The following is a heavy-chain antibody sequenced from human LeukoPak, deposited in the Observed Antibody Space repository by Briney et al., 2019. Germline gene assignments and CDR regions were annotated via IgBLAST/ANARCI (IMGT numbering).Heavy chain of an antibody. Sequence: PSETLSLTCTVSGGSISSYYWSWIRQPPGQGLEWIGYIYYSGSTNYNPSLKSRVTISVDTSKNQFSLKLSSVTAADTAVYYCARARIAAAGTSYAFDYWGQGTLVTVSS. CDR1: GGSISSYY. V-gene: IGHV4-59*13. CDR2: IYYSGST. CDR3: ARARIAAAGTSYAFDY. D-gene: IGHD6-13*01. J-gene: IGHJ4*02.